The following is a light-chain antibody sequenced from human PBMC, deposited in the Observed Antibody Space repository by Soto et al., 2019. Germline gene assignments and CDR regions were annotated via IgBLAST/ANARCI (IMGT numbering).Light chain of an antibody. J-gene: IGLJ1*01. CDR3: SSYTSSSTRV. V-gene: IGLV2-8*01. Sequence: QSALTQPPSASGSPGQSVTISCTGTSIDVGGYNYVSWYQQHPGKAPKLMIYEVSKRPSGVPDRFSGSKSGNTASLTISGLQAEDEADYYCSSYTSSSTRVFGTGTKVTVL. CDR1: SIDVGGYNY. CDR2: EVS.